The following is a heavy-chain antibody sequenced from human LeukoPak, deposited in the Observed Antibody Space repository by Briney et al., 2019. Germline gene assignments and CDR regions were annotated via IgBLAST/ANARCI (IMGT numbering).Heavy chain of an antibody. J-gene: IGHJ4*02. V-gene: IGHV3-30-3*01. D-gene: IGHD6-6*01. CDR1: GSTFSSYA. Sequence: GGSLRLSCAASGSTFSSYAMHWVRQAPGKGLEWVAVISYDGSNKYYADSVKGRFTISRDNSKNTLYLQMNSLRAEDTAVYYCARDLRRIAARPEGYFDYWGQGTLVTVSS. CDR2: ISYDGSNK. CDR3: ARDLRRIAARPEGYFDY.